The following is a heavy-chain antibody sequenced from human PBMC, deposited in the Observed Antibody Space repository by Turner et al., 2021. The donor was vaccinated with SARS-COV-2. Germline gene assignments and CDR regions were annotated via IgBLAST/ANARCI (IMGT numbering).Heavy chain of an antibody. V-gene: IGHV3-30*18. J-gene: IGHJ4*02. CDR1: GFTFSNYG. Sequence: QVQLVESGGGVVQPGRSLRLSCAASGFTFSNYGVHWVRQAPGKGLEWVAVISYDGSNKYYDDSVKGRFTISRDNSKNTLYLQMNSLRAEDTAVYYCAKSGGMYCSGGNCYSSYFDYWGQGTLVTVSS. CDR2: ISYDGSNK. D-gene: IGHD2-15*01. CDR3: AKSGGMYCSGGNCYSSYFDY.